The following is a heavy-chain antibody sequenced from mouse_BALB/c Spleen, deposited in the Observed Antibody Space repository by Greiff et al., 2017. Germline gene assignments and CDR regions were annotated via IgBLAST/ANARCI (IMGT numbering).Heavy chain of an antibody. D-gene: IGHD1-1*01. J-gene: IGHJ1*01. CDR2: IWGDGST. Sequence: QVQLKESGPGLVAPSQSLSITCTVSGFSLTGYGVNWVRQPPGKGLEWLGMIWGDGSTDYNSALKSRLSISKDNSKSQVFLKMNSLQTNDTARYYCARRDYYGSSYVGYWYIDVWGAGTTVTVSS. CDR3: ARRDYYGSSYVGYWYIDV. V-gene: IGHV2-6-7*01. CDR1: GFSLTGYG.